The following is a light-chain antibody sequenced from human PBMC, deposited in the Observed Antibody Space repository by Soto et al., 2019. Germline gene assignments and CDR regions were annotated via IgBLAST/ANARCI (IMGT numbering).Light chain of an antibody. CDR2: AAS. Sequence: EIVFTQSPATLSLSPGERATLSCRASQSVSVNSLAWYQQKGGQAPRLLIYAASTRDTGVPDRFSGSGSGTDFALTLSRLETEDFAVYYCQQYVGRRFTCGTGIEVDI. CDR1: QSVSVNS. CDR3: QQYVGRRFT. J-gene: IGKJ3*01. V-gene: IGKV3-20*01.